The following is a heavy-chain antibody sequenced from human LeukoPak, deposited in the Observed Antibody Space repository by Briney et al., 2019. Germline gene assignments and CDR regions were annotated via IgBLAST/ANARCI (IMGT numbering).Heavy chain of an antibody. Sequence: GASVKVSCKASGYTFTGFTIHWVRQAPGQRLEWMGWINTGNGNTKYSQKFQGRVTITRDTSASTAYMELSSLRSEDTAVYYCAGGLTFGGVTDKPNWGQGTLVTVSS. CDR1: GYTFTGFT. V-gene: IGHV1-3*04. CDR3: AGGLTFGGVTDKPN. CDR2: INTGNGNT. J-gene: IGHJ4*02. D-gene: IGHD3-16*02.